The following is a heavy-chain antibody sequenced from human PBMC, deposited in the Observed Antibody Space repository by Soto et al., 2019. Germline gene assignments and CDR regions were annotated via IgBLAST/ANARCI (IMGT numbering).Heavy chain of an antibody. CDR1: GFTFSSYA. CDR2: ISGSGGST. Sequence: GGSLRLSCAASGFTFSSYAMSWVRQAPGKGLEWVSAISGSGGSTYYADSVKGRFTISRDNSKNTLYLQMNSLRAEDTAVYYCAKDGGPRLRYFDWFDPWGQGTLVTVSS. CDR3: AKDGGPRLRYFDWFDP. V-gene: IGHV3-23*01. D-gene: IGHD3-9*01. J-gene: IGHJ5*02.